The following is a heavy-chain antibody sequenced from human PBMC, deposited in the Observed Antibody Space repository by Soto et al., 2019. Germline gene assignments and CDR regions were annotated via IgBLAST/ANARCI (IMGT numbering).Heavy chain of an antibody. CDR3: SNVSNSLDTVTGY. J-gene: IGHJ4*02. Sequence: PGGSLRLSCAASGFTFINDAMNWVRQAPGKGLEWVSVIDGSGTVTYYADSVRGRFTISRDNSKRTLYLQMSSLRAEDTAVYYCSNVSNSLDTVTGYWGQGTLVSVSS. CDR1: GFTFINDA. D-gene: IGHD3-9*01. V-gene: IGHV3-23*01. CDR2: IDGSGTVT.